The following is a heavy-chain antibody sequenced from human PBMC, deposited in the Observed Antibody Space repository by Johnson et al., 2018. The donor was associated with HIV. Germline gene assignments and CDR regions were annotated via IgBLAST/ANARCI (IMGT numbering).Heavy chain of an antibody. V-gene: IGHV3-7*01. CDR1: GFTFSSYW. CDR3: ARALKKTRGVLALTFDI. J-gene: IGHJ3*02. CDR2: IKQDGSEK. D-gene: IGHD3-10*01. Sequence: VQLVESGGGLVQPGGSLRLSCAASGFTFSSYWMSWVRQAPGKGLEWVANIKQDGSEKYYVDSVKGRFTISRDNAKNSLSLQMNSRRAEDTAVYYWARALKKTRGVLALTFDIWGQGTMVTVSS.